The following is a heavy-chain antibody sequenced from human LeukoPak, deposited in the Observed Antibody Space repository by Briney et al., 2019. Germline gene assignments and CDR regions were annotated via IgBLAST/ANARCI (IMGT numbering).Heavy chain of an antibody. CDR3: TRPSYDSSVSGVVY. Sequence: GGSLRLSCATSGFTFSGSAIHWVRQASGKGLEWVGRIRSKANSYATSDVASVKGRFTISRDDSKNTAYLEMSSLKTEDTAVYYCTRPSYDSSVSGVVYWGQGTLVTVSS. V-gene: IGHV3-73*01. CDR2: IRSKANSYAT. D-gene: IGHD3-22*01. J-gene: IGHJ4*02. CDR1: GFTFSGSA.